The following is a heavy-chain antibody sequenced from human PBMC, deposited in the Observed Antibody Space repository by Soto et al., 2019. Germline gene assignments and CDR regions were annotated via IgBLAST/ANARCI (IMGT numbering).Heavy chain of an antibody. V-gene: IGHV4-31*03. D-gene: IGHD6-13*01. CDR1: GGSISSGGYC. Sequence: QVQLQESGPGLVKPSQTLSLTCTVSGGSISSGGYCWSWIRQHPGKGLEWIGYIYYSGSTYYNPSLKSRVTISVDTSKNQFSLKLSSVTAADTAVYYCARRIAAAGYFDYWGQGTLVTVSS. CDR3: ARRIAAAGYFDY. CDR2: IYYSGST. J-gene: IGHJ4*02.